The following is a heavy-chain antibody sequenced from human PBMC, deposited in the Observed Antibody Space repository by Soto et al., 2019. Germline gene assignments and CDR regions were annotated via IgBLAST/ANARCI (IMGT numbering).Heavy chain of an antibody. Sequence: SETLSLICTVSGGSISNYYWSWIRQPPGKGLEWIGCIYYSGITNYNPSLKSRVTISVDTSKNQFSLKLSSVTAADTAVYYCARDRRSGSWTPENWFDPWGQGTLVTVSS. CDR3: ARDRRSGSWTPENWFDP. CDR2: IYYSGIT. J-gene: IGHJ5*02. D-gene: IGHD6-25*01. V-gene: IGHV4-59*01. CDR1: GGSISNYY.